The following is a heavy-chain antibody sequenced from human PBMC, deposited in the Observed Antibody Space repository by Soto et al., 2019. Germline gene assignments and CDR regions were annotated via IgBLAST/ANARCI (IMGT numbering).Heavy chain of an antibody. CDR1: GFTFSIYA. D-gene: IGHD3-16*01. CDR3: AKDRGSFGGVISYY. J-gene: IGHJ4*02. Sequence: EVQLLESGGGLVQPGGSLRLSCAASGFTFSIYAMRWVRQAPGKGLEWVSAISGSGGSTYYADSVKGRFTISRDNSKNTLYLQMNGLRAEDTAVYYCAKDRGSFGGVISYYWGQGTLVTVSS. V-gene: IGHV3-23*01. CDR2: ISGSGGST.